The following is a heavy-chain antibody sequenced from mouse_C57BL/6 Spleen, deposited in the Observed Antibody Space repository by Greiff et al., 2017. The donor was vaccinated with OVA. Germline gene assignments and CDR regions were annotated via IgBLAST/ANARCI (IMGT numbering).Heavy chain of an antibody. CDR1: GFTFSDYG. CDR2: ISSGSSTI. Sequence: EVKLVESGGGLVKPGGSLKLSCAASGFTFSDYGMHWVRQAPEKGLEWVAYISSGSSTIYYADTVKGRFTISRDNAKNTLFLQMTSLRSEDTAMYDCARDTTFYYYAMDYWGQGTSVTVSS. V-gene: IGHV5-17*01. D-gene: IGHD1-1*01. J-gene: IGHJ4*01. CDR3: ARDTTFYYYAMDY.